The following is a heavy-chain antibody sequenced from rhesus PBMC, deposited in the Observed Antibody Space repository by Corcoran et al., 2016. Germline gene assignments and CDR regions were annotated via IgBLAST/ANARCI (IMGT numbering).Heavy chain of an antibody. Sequence: QVQLQESGPGLVKPSETRSLTSAASGGSITDASHWSWIRQPPGKGREWLGYIFGSGGATNYSPSLINRVSISIDTSKNQFSLRLSSVTAADTALYYCAERRGQFLEWSHYDNWGQGVLVTVSS. V-gene: IGHV4-106*01. D-gene: IGHD3-3*01. CDR3: AERRGQFLEWSHYDN. CDR1: GGSITDASH. J-gene: IGHJ4*01. CDR2: IFGSGGAT.